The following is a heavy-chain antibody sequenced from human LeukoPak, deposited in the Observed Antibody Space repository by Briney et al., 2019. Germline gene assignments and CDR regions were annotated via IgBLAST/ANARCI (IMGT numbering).Heavy chain of an antibody. V-gene: IGHV4-30-4*08. J-gene: IGHJ3*02. Sequence: PSETLSLTCTVSGGSISSDDYYWSWIRQPPGKGLEWIGYIYYSGSTYYNPSLKSRVTISVDTSKNQFSLKLSSVTAADTAVYYCARDGHTDAFDIWGQGTMVTVSS. CDR3: ARDGHTDAFDI. CDR1: GGSISSDDYY. CDR2: IYYSGST.